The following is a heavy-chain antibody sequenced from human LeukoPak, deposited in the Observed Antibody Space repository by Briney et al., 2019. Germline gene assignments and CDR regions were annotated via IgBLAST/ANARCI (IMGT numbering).Heavy chain of an antibody. D-gene: IGHD6-6*01. Sequence: ASVKVSCKASGYTFTSYGISWVRQAPGQGLEWMGWISAYNGNTNYAQKLQGRVTMTRDTSISTAYMEVSRVRSDDTAMYYCARGSSTRVYYYYYMDVWGKGTTVTVSS. CDR1: GYTFTSYG. CDR2: ISAYNGNT. CDR3: ARGSSTRVYYYYYMDV. V-gene: IGHV1-18*01. J-gene: IGHJ6*03.